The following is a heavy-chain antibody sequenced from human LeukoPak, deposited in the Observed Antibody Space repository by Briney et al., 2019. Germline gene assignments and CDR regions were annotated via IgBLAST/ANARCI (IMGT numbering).Heavy chain of an antibody. J-gene: IGHJ4*02. CDR2: ISAYNGNT. CDR3: ARAKGPPYYDFWSGYYFDY. D-gene: IGHD3-3*01. CDR1: GYTFTSYG. Sequence: ASVKVSCKASGYTFTSYGISWVRQAPGQGLEWMGWISAYNGNTNYAQKLQGRVTMTTDTSTSTAYMEPRSLRSDDTAVYYCARAKGPPYYDFWSGYYFDYWGQGTLVTVSS. V-gene: IGHV1-18*01.